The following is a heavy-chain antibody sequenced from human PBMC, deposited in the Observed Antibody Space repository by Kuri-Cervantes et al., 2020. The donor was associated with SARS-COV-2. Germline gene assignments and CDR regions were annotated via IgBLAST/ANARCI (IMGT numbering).Heavy chain of an antibody. CDR3: VRFRYYDSSRNASDI. D-gene: IGHD3-22*01. J-gene: IGHJ3*02. V-gene: IGHV1-2*02. Sequence: ASVKVSCKAPETTFPNYDINWVRQATGQGLEWMGWINPKTGGAKYAQKFQGRVTMTRDTSISTAYMELSRLRSDDTAVYYCVRFRYYDSSRNASDIWGQGTLVTVSS. CDR1: ETTFPNYD. CDR2: INPKTGGA.